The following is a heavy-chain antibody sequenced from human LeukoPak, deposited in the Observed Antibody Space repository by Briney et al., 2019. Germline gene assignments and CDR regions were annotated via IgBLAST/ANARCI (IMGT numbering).Heavy chain of an antibody. CDR3: ARDRYDSSCLSRIDY. V-gene: IGHV4-30-4*01. CDR1: GGSISSGDYY. Sequence: SETLSLTCTVSGGSISSGDYYWSWIRQPPGKGLEWIGYIYYSGSTYYNPSLKSRVTISVDTSKNQFSLKLSSVTAADTAVYYCARDRYDSSCLSRIDYWGQGTLVTVSS. CDR2: IYYSGST. J-gene: IGHJ4*02. D-gene: IGHD3-22*01.